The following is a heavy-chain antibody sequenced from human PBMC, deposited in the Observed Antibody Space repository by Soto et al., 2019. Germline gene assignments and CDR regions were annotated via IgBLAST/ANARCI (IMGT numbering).Heavy chain of an antibody. V-gene: IGHV3-23*01. Sequence: GGSLRLSCAASGFTFSSYAMSWVRQAPGKGLEWVSVISGSGDFTNYADSVKGRFTISRDNAKNSLYLQMNSLRAEDTAVYYCARVEYPREGMDVWGQGTTVTVSS. CDR2: ISGSGDFT. J-gene: IGHJ6*02. CDR3: ARVEYPREGMDV. D-gene: IGHD2-2*01. CDR1: GFTFSSYA.